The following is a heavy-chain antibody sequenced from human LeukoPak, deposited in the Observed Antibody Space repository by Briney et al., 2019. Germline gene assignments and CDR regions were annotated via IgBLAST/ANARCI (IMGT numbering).Heavy chain of an antibody. CDR2: INWNGGST. Sequence: GTLRLSCAASGFTFDDYGMSWVRQAPGKGLEWVSGINWNGGSTGYADSVKGRFTISRDNAKNTLYLQMNSLRAEDTAVYYCARDEWGTTDGGVDYWGQGTLVTVSS. J-gene: IGHJ4*02. CDR1: GFTFDDYG. V-gene: IGHV3-20*04. CDR3: ARDEWGTTDGGVDY. D-gene: IGHD4-17*01.